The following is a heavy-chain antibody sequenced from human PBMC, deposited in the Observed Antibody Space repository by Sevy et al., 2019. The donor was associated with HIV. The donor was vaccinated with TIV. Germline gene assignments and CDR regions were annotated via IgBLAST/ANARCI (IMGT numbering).Heavy chain of an antibody. J-gene: IGHJ4*02. CDR2: IYPGDSHT. CDR1: GYSFTNYW. D-gene: IGHD2-15*01. Sequence: GESLKISCKGSGYSFTNYWIAWVRQMPWKGLEWMGIIYPGDSHTRYSPSFEGQVSISADKAINTAYLQWRSLKASDTATYYCATGCSDGSCYSAFDYWGQGTLVTVSS. V-gene: IGHV5-51*01. CDR3: ATGCSDGSCYSAFDY.